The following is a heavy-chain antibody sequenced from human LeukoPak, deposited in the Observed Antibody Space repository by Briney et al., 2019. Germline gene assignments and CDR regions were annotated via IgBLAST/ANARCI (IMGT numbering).Heavy chain of an antibody. CDR2: ISGSGGST. CDR1: GFTFDSYA. V-gene: IGHV3-23*01. D-gene: IGHD3-10*01. CDR3: AKDALLWFGELLETVGY. Sequence: GGSLRLSCVASGFTFDSYAMSWVRQVPGKGLEWVSAISGSGGSTYYADSVKGRFTISRDNSKNTLYLQMNSLRAEDTAVYYCAKDALLWFGELLETVGYWGQGTLVTVSS. J-gene: IGHJ4*02.